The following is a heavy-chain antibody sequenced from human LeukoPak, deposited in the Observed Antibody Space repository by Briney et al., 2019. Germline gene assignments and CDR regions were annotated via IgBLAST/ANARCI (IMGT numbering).Heavy chain of an antibody. J-gene: IGHJ4*02. Sequence: ASVKVSCKASGYTFTSYYIHWVRQAHGQGLEWMGVFNPNTGRPTYAQKFQGRVTMTSDTSTNTVYMEFSSLRSEDTAVYYCARGGYYYDSGSYYNHFVYWGQGTLVTVSS. CDR3: ARGGYYYDSGSYYNHFVY. CDR1: GYTFTSYY. CDR2: FNPNTGRP. D-gene: IGHD3-10*01. V-gene: IGHV1-46*01.